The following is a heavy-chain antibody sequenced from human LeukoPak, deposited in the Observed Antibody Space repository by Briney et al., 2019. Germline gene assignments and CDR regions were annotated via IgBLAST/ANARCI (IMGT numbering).Heavy chain of an antibody. Sequence: SGPTLVKPTETLTLTCTVSGFSLSNARMGVSWIRQPPGQALGWLANIFSDDEKSYSTSLKSRLTISKDTSKRQVVLTMTNMDPVDTATYYCARTIVVVPAAIVLYDYWGQGTLVTVSS. V-gene: IGHV2-26*01. D-gene: IGHD2-2*01. CDR2: IFSDDEK. CDR3: ARTIVVVPAAIVLYDY. J-gene: IGHJ4*02. CDR1: GFSLSNARMG.